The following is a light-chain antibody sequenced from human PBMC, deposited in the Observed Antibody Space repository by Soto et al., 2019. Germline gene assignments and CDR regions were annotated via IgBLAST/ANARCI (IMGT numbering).Light chain of an antibody. CDR3: QQRSNWPLIT. V-gene: IGKV3-11*01. CDR1: QSVGSY. J-gene: IGKJ4*01. Sequence: EIVLTQSPATLSLSPGERATLSCRASQSVGSYLAWYQQKPGQAPRLLIYDASNRATGIPVRFSGSGSGTDFTLTITSLEAEDFAVYYCQQRSNWPLITFGGGTKVEIK. CDR2: DAS.